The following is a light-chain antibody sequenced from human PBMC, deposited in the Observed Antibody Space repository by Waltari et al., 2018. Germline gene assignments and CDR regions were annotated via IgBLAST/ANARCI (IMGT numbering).Light chain of an antibody. V-gene: IGKV3-11*01. J-gene: IGKJ1*01. Sequence: DTVLEQSPGTLSLSPGQGATLSCRASRSISNHIAWYQHKPGQAPRLLIFDASNRAAGIPARFSGSGSGTDFTLTISGLEPEDFAVYYCQQYYSTPRTFGQGTKVEIK. CDR2: DAS. CDR1: RSISNH. CDR3: QQYYSTPRT.